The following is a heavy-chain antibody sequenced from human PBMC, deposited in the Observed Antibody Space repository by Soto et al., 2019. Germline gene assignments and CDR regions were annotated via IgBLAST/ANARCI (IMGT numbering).Heavy chain of an antibody. J-gene: IGHJ4*02. CDR2: IFYSGST. CDR1: GGSISSGDYY. D-gene: IGHD3-22*01. V-gene: IGHV4-30-4*01. CDR3: ASFYYDSSGYYRLFDY. Sequence: PSETLSLTCTVSGGSISSGDYYWSWIRQPPGKGLEWIGYIFYSGSTYYNPSLKSRVTISVDTSKNQFSLKLSSVTAADTAVYYCASFYYDSSGYYRLFDYWGQGTLVTVSS.